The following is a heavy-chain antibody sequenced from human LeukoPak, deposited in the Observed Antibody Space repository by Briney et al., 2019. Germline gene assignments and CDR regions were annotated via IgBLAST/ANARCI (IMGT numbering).Heavy chain of an antibody. Sequence: GASVKVSCKASGYTFTGYYMHRVRQAPGQGLEWMGWINPNSGGTNYAQRFQGWVTMTRDTSIGAAYMELSRLRSDDTAVYYCGRGVSSAGTPYYGMDVWGQGTTVTVSS. CDR3: GRGVSSAGTPYYGMDV. V-gene: IGHV1-2*04. J-gene: IGHJ6*02. CDR1: GYTFTGYY. D-gene: IGHD6-19*01. CDR2: INPNSGGT.